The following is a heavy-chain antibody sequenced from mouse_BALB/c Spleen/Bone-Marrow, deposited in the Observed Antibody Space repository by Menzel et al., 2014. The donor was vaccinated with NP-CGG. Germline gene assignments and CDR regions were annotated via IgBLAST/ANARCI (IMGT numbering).Heavy chain of an antibody. D-gene: IGHD3-1*01. J-gene: IGHJ2*01. Sequence: EVKLVESGGGLVKPGGSLKLSCAASGFTFSSYAMSWVRQSPEKRLEWVAEISSGGSYTYYPDTVAGRVTISRDNAKNTLYLEMSSLRSEDTAMYYCARDSSGYFDYWDQGTTLTVSS. CDR2: ISSGGSYT. V-gene: IGHV5-9-4*01. CDR3: ARDSSGYFDY. CDR1: GFTFSSYA.